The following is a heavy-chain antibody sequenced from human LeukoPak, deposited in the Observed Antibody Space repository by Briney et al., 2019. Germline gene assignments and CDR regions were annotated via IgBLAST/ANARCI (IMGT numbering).Heavy chain of an antibody. V-gene: IGHV1-18*01. CDR3: ARDIGGDSSGCYYRYYYYGMDV. D-gene: IGHD3-22*01. CDR1: GYTFTSYG. CDR2: ISAYNGNT. J-gene: IGHJ6*02. Sequence: ASVKVSCKASGYTFTSYGISWVRQAPGQGLEWMGWISAYNGNTNYAQKLQGRVTITRDTSASTAYMELSSLRSEDTAVYYCARDIGGDSSGCYYRYYYYGMDVWGQGTTVTVSS.